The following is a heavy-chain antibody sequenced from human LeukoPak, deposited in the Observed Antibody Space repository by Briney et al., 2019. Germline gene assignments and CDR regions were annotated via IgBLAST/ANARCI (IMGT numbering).Heavy chain of an antibody. CDR1: GFTFYHYG. Sequence: GGSLRLSCTASGFTFYHYGMSWVRQAPGKRLEWVSNINWNGDSTGYADSVKGRFTISRDNAKNSLYLQINRLRAEDTALYYCARAAGECSGGSCYSHAFDVWGEGTRVTVSS. V-gene: IGHV3-20*04. CDR3: ARAAGECSGGSCYSHAFDV. CDR2: INWNGDST. D-gene: IGHD2-15*01. J-gene: IGHJ3*01.